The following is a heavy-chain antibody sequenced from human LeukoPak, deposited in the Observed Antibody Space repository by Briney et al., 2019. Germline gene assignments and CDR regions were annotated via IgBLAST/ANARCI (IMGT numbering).Heavy chain of an antibody. V-gene: IGHV3-53*01. J-gene: IGHJ4*02. CDR2: IYFGGTT. Sequence: GGSLRLSCAASGFTVSSNYMTWVRQAPGQGLEWVSVIYFGGTTYYADSVKGRFTISRDNSKNTVYLQMNSLRVEDTAVYYCARHHDGGPKLRLDFWGLGVLVTVSS. CDR1: GFTVSSNY. CDR3: ARHHDGGPKLRLDF. D-gene: IGHD2-15*01.